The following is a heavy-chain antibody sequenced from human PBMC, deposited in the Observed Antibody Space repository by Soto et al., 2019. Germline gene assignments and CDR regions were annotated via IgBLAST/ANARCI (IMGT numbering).Heavy chain of an antibody. CDR2: IYYSGST. CDR1: GGSISSSSYY. CDR3: ARVMQYYYDSSGYPFDY. J-gene: IGHJ4*02. Sequence: QLLESGPGLVKPSETLSLTCTVSGGSISSSSYYWGWIRQPPGKGLEWIGSIYYSGSTYYNPSLKSRVTISVDTSKNQFSLKLSSVTAADTAVYYCARVMQYYYDSSGYPFDYWGQGTLVTVSS. D-gene: IGHD3-22*01. V-gene: IGHV4-39*01.